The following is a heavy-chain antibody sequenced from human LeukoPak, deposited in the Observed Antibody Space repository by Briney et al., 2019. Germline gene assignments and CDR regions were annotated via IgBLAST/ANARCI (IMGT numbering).Heavy chain of an antibody. CDR3: TRNDRWLVPGY. CDR2: IYYSGRT. Sequence: SETLSLTCTVSGGSISSGSYYWGWIRQPPGKGLEWIGSIYYSGRTYYNPSLKSRVTTLLDTSKNQFSLKLSSVTAADTAVYYCTRNDRWLVPGYWGRGTLVTVSS. J-gene: IGHJ4*02. CDR1: GGSISSGSYY. V-gene: IGHV4-39*07. D-gene: IGHD6-19*01.